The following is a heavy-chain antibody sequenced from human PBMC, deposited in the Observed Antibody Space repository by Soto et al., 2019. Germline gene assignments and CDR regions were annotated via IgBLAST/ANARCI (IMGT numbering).Heavy chain of an antibody. CDR1: GYNFTNYY. V-gene: IGHV1-46*01. J-gene: IGHJ4*02. CDR3: ARDLGEYAPTPRVQPSKDY. D-gene: IGHD2-8*01. CDR2: ANPSGGSP. Sequence: QVQLVQSGAEVKKPGASVRISCRASGYNFTNYYMPWVRQAPGQGLEWLGKANPSGGSPRYAQSLEGTLTIITDTSTRTFYMELSSLRHEDTAVYFCARDLGEYAPTPRVQPSKDYWGQGTLFTFSS.